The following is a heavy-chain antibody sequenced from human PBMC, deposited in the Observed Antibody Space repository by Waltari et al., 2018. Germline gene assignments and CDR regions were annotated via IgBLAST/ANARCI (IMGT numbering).Heavy chain of an antibody. CDR2: IKQDGSEK. Sequence: EVQLVESGGGLVQPGGSLRLSCAASGFTFSSYWMSWVRQAPGKGVEWVANIKQDGSEKYYVDSVKGRFTISRDNAKNSLYLQMNSLRAEDTAVYCCARVDDYGDCLDYWGQGTLVTVSS. J-gene: IGHJ4*02. D-gene: IGHD4-17*01. V-gene: IGHV3-7*01. CDR1: GFTFSSYW. CDR3: ARVDDYGDCLDY.